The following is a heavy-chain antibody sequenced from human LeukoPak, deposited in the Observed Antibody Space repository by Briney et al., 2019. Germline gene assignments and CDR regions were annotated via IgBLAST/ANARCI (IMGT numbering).Heavy chain of an antibody. V-gene: IGHV4-39*01. CDR1: GVSISSSNSY. J-gene: IGHJ4*02. CDR3: VRQTGSGLFILP. D-gene: IGHD3/OR15-3a*01. CDR2: IYCSGNT. Sequence: SETLSLTCTVSGVSISSSNSYWGWIRQPPGKGLEWIGSIYCSGNTYYNASLKSQVSISIDTSKNQFSLRLTSVTAADTAVYYCVRQTGSGLFILPGGQGTLVTVSS.